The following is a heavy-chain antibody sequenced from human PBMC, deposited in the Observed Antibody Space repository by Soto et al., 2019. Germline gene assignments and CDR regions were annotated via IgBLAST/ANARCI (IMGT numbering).Heavy chain of an antibody. D-gene: IGHD5-18*01. J-gene: IGHJ4*02. CDR1: GYSFTSYW. CDR2: IDPSDSYT. V-gene: IGHV5-10-1*01. CDR3: ARQKHNVDTVDFDY. Sequence: GESLKISCKGSGYSFTSYWISWVRQMPGKGLEWMGRIDPSDSYTNYSPSFQGHVTISADKSISTAYLQWSSLKASDTAMYYCARQKHNVDTVDFDYWGQGTLVTVPQ.